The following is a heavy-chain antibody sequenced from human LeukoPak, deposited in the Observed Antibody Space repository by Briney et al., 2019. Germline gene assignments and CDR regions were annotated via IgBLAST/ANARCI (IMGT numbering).Heavy chain of an antibody. J-gene: IGHJ5*02. V-gene: IGHV1-2*02. D-gene: IGHD2/OR15-2a*01. CDR2: INPHSGAT. Sequence: GASVNVSCKAAGYTFTGHDIHWVRQAPGQGLEWMGWINPHSGATYYMETFQGSATISRDPSTSTAYLELSRLKSDDTAVYYCTLFNHWGERTLVSVSS. CDR1: GYTFTGHD. CDR3: TLFNH.